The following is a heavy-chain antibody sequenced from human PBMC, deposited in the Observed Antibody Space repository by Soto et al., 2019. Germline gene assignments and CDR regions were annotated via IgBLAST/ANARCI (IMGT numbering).Heavy chain of an antibody. J-gene: IGHJ4*02. CDR3: ARGGGRDGYIGFDY. D-gene: IGHD2-15*01. CDR1: GGTFSSYA. Sequence: QVQLVQSGAEVKKTGSSVKVSCKASGGTFSSYAISWVRQAPGQGLEWMGGIIPIFGTANYAQKFQGRVTITADESTSTDYMELSSLRSEDTAVYYCARGGGRDGYIGFDYWGQGTLVTVSS. V-gene: IGHV1-69*12. CDR2: IIPIFGTA.